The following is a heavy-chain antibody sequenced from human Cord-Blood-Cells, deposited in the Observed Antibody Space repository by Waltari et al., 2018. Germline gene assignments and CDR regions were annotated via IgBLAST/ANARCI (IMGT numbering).Heavy chain of an antibody. CDR3: ARGSRLEWLLYAFDI. Sequence: QVQLVQSGAEVKKPGSSVKVSCKASGGTFSSYAISWVRQAPGQGLEWMGGIIPIFGTANYAQEFQGRGTITGDESTSSAYMELSSLRSEDTAVYYCARGSRLEWLLYAFDIWGQGTMVTVSS. CDR1: GGTFSSYA. D-gene: IGHD3-3*01. V-gene: IGHV1-69*12. J-gene: IGHJ3*02. CDR2: IIPIFGTA.